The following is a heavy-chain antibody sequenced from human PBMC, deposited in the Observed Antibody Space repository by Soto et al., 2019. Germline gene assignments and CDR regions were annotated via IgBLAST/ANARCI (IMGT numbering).Heavy chain of an antibody. CDR2: IYPGDSDT. V-gene: IGHV5-51*01. CDR3: ARQVALDLSNFEFDY. CDR1: GYSFTSYW. J-gene: IGHJ4*02. D-gene: IGHD3-3*02. Sequence: GESLKISCKGSGYSFTSYWIGWVRQMPGKGLEWMGIIYPGDSDTRYSPSFQGQVTISADKSISTAYLQWSSLKASDTAMYYCARQVALDLSNFEFDYWGQGTLFTVSS.